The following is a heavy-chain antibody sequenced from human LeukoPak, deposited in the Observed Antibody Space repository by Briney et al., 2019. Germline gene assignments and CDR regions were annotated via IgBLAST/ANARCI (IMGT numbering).Heavy chain of an antibody. J-gene: IGHJ4*02. D-gene: IGHD1-7*01. Sequence: SETLSLTCTVSGGSISSGDYYWSWIRQPPGKGLEWIGYIYYSGSTYYNPSLKSRVTISVDTSKNQFSLKLSSVTAADTAVYYCSRTNNWNYEVDYWGQGTLVTVSS. V-gene: IGHV4-30-4*02. CDR3: SRTNNWNYEVDY. CDR2: IYYSGST. CDR1: GGSISSGDYY.